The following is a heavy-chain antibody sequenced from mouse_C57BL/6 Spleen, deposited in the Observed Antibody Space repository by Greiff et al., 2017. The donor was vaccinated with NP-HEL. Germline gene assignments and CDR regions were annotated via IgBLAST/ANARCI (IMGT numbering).Heavy chain of an antibody. J-gene: IGHJ1*03. CDR3: ARSEYSNWWYFDV. Sequence: EVMLVESGGGLVKPGGSLKLSCAASGFTFSSDAMSWVRQTPEKRLEWVATISDGGSYTYYPANVQGRFTISRDNAKNNLYLQMSHLTSEDTAMYYCARSEYSNWWYFDVWGTGTTVTVSS. CDR1: GFTFSSDA. CDR2: ISDGGSYT. V-gene: IGHV5-4*03. D-gene: IGHD2-5*01.